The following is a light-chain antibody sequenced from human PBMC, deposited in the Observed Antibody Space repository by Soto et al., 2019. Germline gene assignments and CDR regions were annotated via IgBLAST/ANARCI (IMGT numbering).Light chain of an antibody. V-gene: IGLV2-14*01. J-gene: IGLJ2*01. CDR1: RSDVGGYDY. CDR3: SSYTSSSTLV. CDR2: EVN. Sequence: QSALTQPASVSGSPGQSITISCTGSRSDVGGYDYVSWYQHHPGKAPKLVIYEVNNRPSGVSDRFSGSKSVNTASLTISGLQSEDEADYYCSSYTSSSTLVFGGGTKLTVL.